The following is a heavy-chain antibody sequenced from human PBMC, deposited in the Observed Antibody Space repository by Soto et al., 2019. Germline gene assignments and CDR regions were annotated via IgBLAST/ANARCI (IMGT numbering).Heavy chain of an antibody. J-gene: IGHJ4*02. CDR2: INPSGGST. CDR1: GGSFTSYY. Sequence: ASVKVSCKASGGSFTSYYMHWVRQAPGQGLEWMGIINPSGGSTSYAQKFQGRVTMTRDTSTSTVYMELSSLRSEDTAVYYCAREFGYNDYGGEDPPERAYYFDYWGQGTLVTVSS. V-gene: IGHV1-46*01. D-gene: IGHD4-17*01. CDR3: AREFGYNDYGGEDPPERAYYFDY.